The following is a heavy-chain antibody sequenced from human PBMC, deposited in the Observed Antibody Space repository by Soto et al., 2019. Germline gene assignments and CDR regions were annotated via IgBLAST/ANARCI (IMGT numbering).Heavy chain of an antibody. CDR3: AKPRYDFWSGYPWVAIDI. Sequence: PGGSLRLSCAASGFTFSSYGMHWVRQAPGKGLEWVAVISYDGSNKYYADSVKGRFTISRDNSKNTLYLQMNSLRAEDTAVYYCAKPRYDFWSGYPWVAIDIPGQATIVTVSS. D-gene: IGHD3-3*01. J-gene: IGHJ3*02. V-gene: IGHV3-30*18. CDR1: GFTFSSYG. CDR2: ISYDGSNK.